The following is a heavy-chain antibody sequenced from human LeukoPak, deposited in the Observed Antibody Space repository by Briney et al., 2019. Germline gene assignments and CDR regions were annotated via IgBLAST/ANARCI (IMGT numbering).Heavy chain of an antibody. D-gene: IGHD3-10*01. Sequence: PSETLSLTCAVYGGSFSGYYWSWIRQPPGKGLEWIGEINHSGSTNYNPSLKSRVTISVDTSKNQFSLKLSSVTAADTAVYYCARHGKAAKYYYGSGSSSSFDYWGQGTLVTVSS. CDR3: ARHGKAAKYYYGSGSSSSFDY. V-gene: IGHV4-34*01. CDR1: GGSFSGYY. J-gene: IGHJ4*02. CDR2: INHSGST.